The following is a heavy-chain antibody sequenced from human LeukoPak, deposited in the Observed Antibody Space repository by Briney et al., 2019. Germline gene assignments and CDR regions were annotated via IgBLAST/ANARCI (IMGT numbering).Heavy chain of an antibody. D-gene: IGHD3-10*01. CDR2: INHSGST. J-gene: IGHJ5*02. CDR3: ARGQYLYGSGSYYKSWFDP. Sequence: SETLSLTCAVYGGSFSGYYWSWIRQPPGKGLEWIGEINHSGSTNYNPSLKSRVTISVDTSKNQFSLKLSSVTAADTAVYYCARGQYLYGSGSYYKSWFDPWGQGTLVTVSS. V-gene: IGHV4-34*01. CDR1: GGSFSGYY.